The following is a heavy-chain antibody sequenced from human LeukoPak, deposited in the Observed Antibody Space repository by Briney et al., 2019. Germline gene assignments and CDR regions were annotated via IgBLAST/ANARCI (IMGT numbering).Heavy chain of an antibody. D-gene: IGHD2-15*01. CDR3: AKETDIVAKGIDY. J-gene: IGHJ4*02. CDR1: GFTLSSYA. Sequence: PGGSLRLSCAASGFTLSSYAMGWVRQAPGKGLEWVSAICASGGSTYYADSVKGRFTISRDNSKNTLYLQMNSLRAEDTAVYYCAKETDIVAKGIDYWGQGTLVTVSS. CDR2: ICASGGST. V-gene: IGHV3-23*01.